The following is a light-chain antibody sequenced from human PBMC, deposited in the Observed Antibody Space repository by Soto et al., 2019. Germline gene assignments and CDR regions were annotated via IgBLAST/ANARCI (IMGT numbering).Light chain of an antibody. CDR2: RTS. J-gene: IGKJ4*01. Sequence: EIVMTQSPATLSVSPGERATLCCRASQSISSNLAWYQQKPGQAPRLLMFRTSSRATGFPARFSGSGSGTEFNLTISSLQSEDFGVYYCQQYNNWPRATFGGGTKVDI. CDR1: QSISSN. V-gene: IGKV3-15*01. CDR3: QQYNNWPRAT.